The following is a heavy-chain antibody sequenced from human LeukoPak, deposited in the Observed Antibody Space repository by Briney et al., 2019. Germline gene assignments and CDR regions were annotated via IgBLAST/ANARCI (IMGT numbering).Heavy chain of an antibody. J-gene: IGHJ4*02. CDR2: ISAYNGNT. CDR3: ARSPYYYGSGSYP. V-gene: IGHV1-18*04. CDR1: GYTFTSYY. D-gene: IGHD3-10*01. Sequence: ASVNVSCKASGYTFTSYYMHWVRQAPGQGLEWMGWISAYNGNTNYAQKLQGRVTMTTDTSTSTAYMELRSLRSDDTAVYYCARSPYYYGSGSYPWGQGTLVTVSS.